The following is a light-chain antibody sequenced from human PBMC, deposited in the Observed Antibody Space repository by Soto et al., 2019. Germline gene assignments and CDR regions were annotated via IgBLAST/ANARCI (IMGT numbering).Light chain of an antibody. Sequence: QSALTQPASVSGSPGQSITISCTGTSRDVGGYNYVSWYQQHPGKAPKLMIYDVSTRPSGVSNRFSGSKSGNTASLTISGLQAEDEADYYCSSYTSSGVVFGGGTKVTVL. CDR1: SRDVGGYNY. V-gene: IGLV2-14*01. J-gene: IGLJ2*01. CDR2: DVS. CDR3: SSYTSSGVV.